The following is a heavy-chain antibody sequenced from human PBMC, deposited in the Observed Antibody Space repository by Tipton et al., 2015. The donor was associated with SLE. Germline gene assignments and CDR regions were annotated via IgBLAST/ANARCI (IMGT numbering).Heavy chain of an antibody. D-gene: IGHD6-19*01. CDR3: ARGRPTGGGWYY. CDR1: GGSFSGYY. CDR2: INHSGST. V-gene: IGHV4-34*01. Sequence: TLSLTCAVYGGSFSGYYWSWIRQPPGKGLEWIGEINHSGSTNYNPSLKSRVTISVDTSKNQFSLKLSSVTAADTAVYYCARGRPTGGGWYYWGQGSLVAISS. J-gene: IGHJ4*02.